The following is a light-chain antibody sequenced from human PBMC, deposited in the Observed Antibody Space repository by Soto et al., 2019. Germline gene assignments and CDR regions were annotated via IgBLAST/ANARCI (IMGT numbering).Light chain of an antibody. CDR1: QGISSY. Sequence: DIQMTQSPSSLSASVGDRVTITCRASQGISSYLNWYQQKPGKAPKLLIYSASSLQSGVPSRFSGSGSGTEFTLTISSLQPEDFATYYCQQSYSTPPTFGQGTKVDIK. J-gene: IGKJ1*01. V-gene: IGKV1-39*01. CDR3: QQSYSTPPT. CDR2: SAS.